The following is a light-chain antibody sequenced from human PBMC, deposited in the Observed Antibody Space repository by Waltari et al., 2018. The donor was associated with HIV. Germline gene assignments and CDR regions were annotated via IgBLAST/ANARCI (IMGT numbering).Light chain of an antibody. J-gene: IGLJ2*01. CDR2: QDN. V-gene: IGLV3-1*01. CDR3: QAWDSSTVV. CDR1: KSGDKY. Sequence: SYKLPQPPSVSVSPGQTASITCSGDKSGDKYACWYQHKPGQSPVLVIYQDNKRPSGHPEGVSGYNSGKTGTLSTGGSQAVDEADYYCQAWDSSTVVFGGGGKLAVI.